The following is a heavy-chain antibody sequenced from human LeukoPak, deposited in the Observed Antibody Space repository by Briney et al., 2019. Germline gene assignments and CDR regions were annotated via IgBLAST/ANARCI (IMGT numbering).Heavy chain of an antibody. V-gene: IGHV1-18*01. CDR2: ISAYNGNT. D-gene: IGHD3-10*01. CDR3: ARDVRTYYSSAFDI. J-gene: IGHJ3*02. CDR1: GYTFTSYG. Sequence: ASVKVSCKASGYTFTSYGISWVRQAPGQGLEWMGWISAYNGNTNYAQKLQGRVTMTTDTSTSTAYMELRSLRSDDTAVYCCARDVRTYYSSAFDIWGQGTMVTVSS.